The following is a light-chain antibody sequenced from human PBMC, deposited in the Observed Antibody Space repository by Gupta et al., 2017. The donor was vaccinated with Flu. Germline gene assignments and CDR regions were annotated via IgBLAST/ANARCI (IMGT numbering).Light chain of an antibody. CDR3: QQYNNWPPYT. V-gene: IGKV3-15*01. CDR1: QSVRNN. CDR2: GAS. Sequence: ATLSVSPGERVTLSCRASQSVRNNLAWYRQKPGQAPRLLIYGASTRATGIPARFSGSGSGTEFTLIISSRQSEDFAVYYCQQYNNWPPYTFGQGTKLEIK. J-gene: IGKJ2*01.